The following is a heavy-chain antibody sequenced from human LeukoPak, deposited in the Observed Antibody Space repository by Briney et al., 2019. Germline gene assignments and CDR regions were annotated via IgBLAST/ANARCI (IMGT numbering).Heavy chain of an antibody. D-gene: IGHD3-9*01. CDR3: ARGPILTGNYPPNDF. CDR1: GYIFTNYA. J-gene: IGHJ4*02. CDR2: INVGNGHT. Sequence: ASVKVSCKTSGYIFTNYAIHWVRQAPGQRLEWMGWINVGNGHTIYSQKFQGRVTITRDTSASTAYMELSSLRSEDTALYYCARGPILTGNYPPNDFWGQGTLVTVSS. V-gene: IGHV1-3*01.